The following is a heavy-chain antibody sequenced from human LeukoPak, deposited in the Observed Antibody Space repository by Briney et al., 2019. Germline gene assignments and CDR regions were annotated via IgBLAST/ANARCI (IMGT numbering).Heavy chain of an antibody. CDR1: GYTFTSYD. V-gene: IGHV1-8*01. D-gene: IGHD1-26*01. CDR2: MNPNSGNT. J-gene: IGHJ4*02. CDR3: ASAGGAADFDY. Sequence: ASVKVSCKASGYTFTSYDINWVRQATGQGLEWMGWMNPNSGNTGYAQKFQGRVTMTEDTSTDTAYMELSSLRSEDTAVYYCASAGGAADFDYWGQGTLVTVSS.